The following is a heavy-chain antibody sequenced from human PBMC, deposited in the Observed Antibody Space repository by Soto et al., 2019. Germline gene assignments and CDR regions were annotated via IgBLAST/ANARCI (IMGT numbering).Heavy chain of an antibody. CDR2: TYYKSKWNN. CDR1: ADIVSSNSAG. Sequence: SQTLSLTCVISADIVSSNSAGWNWISQSPSRGLEWLGRTYYKSKWNNDYALSVKSRITINPDTSKNQFSLHLYSVTPEDTAVYYCTGITWFRGMDVWGQGTPVTVSS. V-gene: IGHV6-1*01. D-gene: IGHD3-10*01. J-gene: IGHJ6*02. CDR3: TGITWFRGMDV.